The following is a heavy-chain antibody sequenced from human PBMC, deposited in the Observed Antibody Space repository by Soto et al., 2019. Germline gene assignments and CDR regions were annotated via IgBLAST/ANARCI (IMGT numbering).Heavy chain of an antibody. V-gene: IGHV4-34*01. CDR2: INHSGST. CDR1: GGSFSGYC. CDR3: ARAGFWSGYPVNWFDP. J-gene: IGHJ5*02. Sequence: PSETLSLTCAVYGGSFSGYCWSWIRQPPGKGLEWIGEINHSGSTNYNPSLKSRINISVDTSKNQFSLKLRSVTAADTAVYFCARAGFWSGYPVNWFDPWGQGTLVTVSS. D-gene: IGHD3-3*01.